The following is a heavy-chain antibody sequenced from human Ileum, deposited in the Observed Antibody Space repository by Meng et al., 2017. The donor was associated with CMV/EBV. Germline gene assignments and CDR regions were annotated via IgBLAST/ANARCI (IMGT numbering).Heavy chain of an antibody. V-gene: IGHV3-74*01. J-gene: IGHJ4*02. Sequence: EVHRVESGGGYVQPGGSLSLSCAASGLTFSTYWMHWVRQAPGKGLVWVSRINSDGRNTNYAESVKGRFTISRDNAKNTLFLQMNSLRAEDTAVYYCAHSVAVAGWGQGTLVTVSS. CDR2: INSDGRNT. CDR1: GLTFSTYW. D-gene: IGHD6-19*01. CDR3: AHSVAVAG.